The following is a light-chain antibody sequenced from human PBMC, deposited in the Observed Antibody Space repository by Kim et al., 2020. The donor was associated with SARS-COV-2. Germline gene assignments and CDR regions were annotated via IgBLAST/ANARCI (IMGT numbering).Light chain of an antibody. CDR1: SGYSNYK. J-gene: IGLJ6*01. V-gene: IGLV9-49*01. Sequence: SGYSNYKVDWYQQRPGKGPRFVMRVGTGGIVGSKGDGIPDRFSVLGSGLNRYLTIKNIQEEDESDYHCGQTMAVGATSCNRGDNVFGSGTKVTVL. CDR3: GQTMAVGATSCNRGDNV. CDR2: VGTGGIVG.